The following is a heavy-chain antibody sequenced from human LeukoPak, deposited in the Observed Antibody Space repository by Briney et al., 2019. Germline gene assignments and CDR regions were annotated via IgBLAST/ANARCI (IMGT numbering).Heavy chain of an antibody. CDR1: GYAISNSYY. Sequence: SETLSLTCTVSGYAISNSYYWGWIRQPPGKGLEWIGNIYHSGSTSYNPSLKRRVTLSVDTSKNQFSLKLSSVTAADTAVYYCARVGYDSSGYPNYYYYYMDVWGKGTTVTISS. CDR3: ARVGYDSSGYPNYYYYYMDV. CDR2: IYHSGST. V-gene: IGHV4-38-2*02. J-gene: IGHJ6*03. D-gene: IGHD3-22*01.